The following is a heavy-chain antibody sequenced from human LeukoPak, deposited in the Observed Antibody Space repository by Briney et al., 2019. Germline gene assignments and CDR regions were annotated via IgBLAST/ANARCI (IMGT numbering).Heavy chain of an antibody. D-gene: IGHD2-2*01. Sequence: GGSLRLSCAASGFTFSSYAMSWVRQAPGKGLVWVSAISGSGGSTYYADSVKGRFTIYRDNSQNTLYLQMNSLRAEDTAVYYCAKDLPLGYCSSTSCYGGFDYWGQGTLVTVSS. CDR2: ISGSGGST. J-gene: IGHJ4*02. CDR3: AKDLPLGYCSSTSCYGGFDY. CDR1: GFTFSSYA. V-gene: IGHV3-23*01.